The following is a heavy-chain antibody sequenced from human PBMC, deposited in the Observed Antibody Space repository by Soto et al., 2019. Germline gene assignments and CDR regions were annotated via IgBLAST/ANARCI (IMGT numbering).Heavy chain of an antibody. CDR1: GYIFTGYY. V-gene: IGHV1-2*02. CDR2: INPDSGGT. Sequence: GASVKVSCKASGYIFTGYYMHWVRQAPGQGLEWMGWINPDSGGTNYQQKFQGRVTMTRDTSISTAYLELSSLRSDDTAVYYCTRKVDKFNFEYWGQGTLVSVSS. D-gene: IGHD5-12*01. J-gene: IGHJ4*02. CDR3: TRKVDKFNFEY.